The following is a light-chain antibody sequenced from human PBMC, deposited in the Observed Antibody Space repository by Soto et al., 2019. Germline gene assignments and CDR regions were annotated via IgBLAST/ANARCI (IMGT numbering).Light chain of an antibody. CDR3: QQYNSYPLT. J-gene: IGKJ4*01. V-gene: IGKV3-15*01. CDR1: QSVSSN. Sequence: IVMTQSPSTLSVSPGERATLSCRASQSVSSNLAWYQQKPGQAPRLLIYGASTRATGIPARFSGSGSGTEFTLTISSLQSEDFATYYCQQYNSYPLTFGQGTKVDIK. CDR2: GAS.